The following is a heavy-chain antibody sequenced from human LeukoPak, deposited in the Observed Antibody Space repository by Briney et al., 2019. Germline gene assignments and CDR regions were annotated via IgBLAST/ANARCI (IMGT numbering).Heavy chain of an antibody. D-gene: IGHD3/OR15-3a*01. J-gene: IGHJ3*02. V-gene: IGHV1-18*01. Sequence: GASVKVSCKASGYTFTSFGITWVQQAPGQGLEWMGWISPYNGNTKYAQKLQGRVTMTTDTSTSAAYMEVRSLRSDDTAVYYCARDPSGLGDAFDIWGQGTMVTVSS. CDR3: ARDPSGLGDAFDI. CDR2: ISPYNGNT. CDR1: GYTFTSFG.